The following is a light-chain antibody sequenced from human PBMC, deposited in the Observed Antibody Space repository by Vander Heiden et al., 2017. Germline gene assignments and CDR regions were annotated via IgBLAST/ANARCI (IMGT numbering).Light chain of an antibody. CDR2: DVT. V-gene: IGLV2-11*01. J-gene: IGLJ3*02. Sequence: QSALTQPRSVSGSPGQSVTISCTGTSSDVGGYSDVSWYQQYPGKVPKRMIYDVTQRPSGVPDRFSGSKSGNTASLTISGLQAEDEADYYCCSYAGSYTMFGGGTRLTVL. CDR3: CSYAGSYTM. CDR1: SSDVGGYSD.